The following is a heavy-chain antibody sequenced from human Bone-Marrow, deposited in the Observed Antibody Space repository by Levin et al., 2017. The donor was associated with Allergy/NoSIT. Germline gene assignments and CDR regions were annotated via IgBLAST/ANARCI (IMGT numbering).Heavy chain of an antibody. V-gene: IGHV4-39*07. Sequence: SETLSLTCTVSGGSISSSTYYWVWIRQPPGKGLEWIGSIYYIGNTYYNPSLKSRVTISVDTSKNQFSLKLSSVTAADTAVYYCAREGTPQSWDYWGQGTLVTVSS. CDR1: GGSISSSTYY. J-gene: IGHJ4*02. CDR2: IYYIGNT. CDR3: AREGTPQSWDY. D-gene: IGHD1-14*01.